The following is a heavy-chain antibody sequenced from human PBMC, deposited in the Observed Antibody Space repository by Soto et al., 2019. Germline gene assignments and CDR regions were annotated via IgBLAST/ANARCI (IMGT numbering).Heavy chain of an antibody. CDR1: GASISSYY. V-gene: IGHV4-59*01. D-gene: IGHD1-1*01. CDR3: ARDTTPSL. J-gene: IGHJ4*02. CDR2: IYYSGST. Sequence: PSETLSLTCTVSGASISSYYWGWIRQPPGKGLEWIGYIYYSGSTNYNPSLKSRVTISVDTSKNQFSLKLSSVTAADTAMYYCARDTTPSLWGQGTLVTVSS.